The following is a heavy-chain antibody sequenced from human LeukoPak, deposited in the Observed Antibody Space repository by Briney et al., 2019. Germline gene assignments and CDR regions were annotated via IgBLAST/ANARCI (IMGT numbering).Heavy chain of an antibody. J-gene: IGHJ3*02. CDR1: GFTFSSYS. Sequence: SGGSLRLSCAASGFTFSSYSMNWVRQAPGKGLEWVSYISSSSSTIYYADSVKGRFTTSRDNAKNSLYLQTNSLRAEDTAVYYCARDLDNTDAFDIWGQGTMVTVSS. CDR2: ISSSSSTI. V-gene: IGHV3-48*04. D-gene: IGHD1-14*01. CDR3: ARDLDNTDAFDI.